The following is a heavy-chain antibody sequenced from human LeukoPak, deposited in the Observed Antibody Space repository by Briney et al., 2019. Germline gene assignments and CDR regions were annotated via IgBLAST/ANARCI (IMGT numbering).Heavy chain of an antibody. Sequence: ASVKVSCKASGYTFTSYGISWVRQAPGQGLEWMGWISAYNGNTNYAQKLQGRVTMTTDTSTSTAYMELRSLGSDDTAVYYCARDGVVVVPANFYYMDVWGKGTTVTISS. CDR3: ARDGVVVVPANFYYMDV. J-gene: IGHJ6*03. CDR1: GYTFTSYG. CDR2: ISAYNGNT. D-gene: IGHD2-2*01. V-gene: IGHV1-18*01.